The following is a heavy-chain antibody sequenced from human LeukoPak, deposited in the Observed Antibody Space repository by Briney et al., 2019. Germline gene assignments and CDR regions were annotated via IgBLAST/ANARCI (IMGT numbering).Heavy chain of an antibody. D-gene: IGHD4-23*01. V-gene: IGHV3-30*18. CDR2: ISYDGSNK. CDR3: AKVDYGGNEYYGMGV. Sequence: PGGSLRLSCAASGFTFSSYGMHWVRQAPGKGLEWVAVISYDGSNKYYADSVKGRFTISRDNSKNTLYLQMNSLRAEDTAVYYCAKVDYGGNEYYGMGVWGQGTTVTVSS. J-gene: IGHJ6*02. CDR1: GFTFSSYG.